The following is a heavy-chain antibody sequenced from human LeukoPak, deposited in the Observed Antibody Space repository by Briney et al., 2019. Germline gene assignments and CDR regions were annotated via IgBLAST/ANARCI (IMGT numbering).Heavy chain of an antibody. CDR2: ISSSSSTI. Sequence: GGSLRLSCAASGFTFSRNSMNWVRQAPGKGLEWVSYISSSSSTIYYADSVKGRFTISRDDAKNSLYLQMNSLRAEDTAVYYCARDLYRIVVVPHYFDYWGQGTLVTVSS. CDR3: ARDLYRIVVVPHYFDY. J-gene: IGHJ4*02. D-gene: IGHD3-22*01. CDR1: GFTFSRNS. V-gene: IGHV3-48*01.